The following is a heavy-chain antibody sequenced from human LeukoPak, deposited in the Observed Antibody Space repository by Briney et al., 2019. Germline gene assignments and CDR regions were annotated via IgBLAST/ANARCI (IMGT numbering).Heavy chain of an antibody. CDR2: IYYSGST. CDR1: GGSISSSSYY. D-gene: IGHD5-18*01. CDR3: ARSRYSYGHAEWGY. J-gene: IGHJ4*02. V-gene: IGHV4-39*07. Sequence: PSGTLSLTCTVSGGSISSSSYYWGWIRQPPGKGLEWIGSIYYSGSTYYNPSLKSRVTISVDTSKNQFSLKLSSVTAADTAVYYCARSRYSYGHAEWGYWGQGTLVTVSS.